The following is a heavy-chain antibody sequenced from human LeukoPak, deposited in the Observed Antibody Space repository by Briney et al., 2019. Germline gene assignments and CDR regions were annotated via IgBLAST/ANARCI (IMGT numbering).Heavy chain of an antibody. D-gene: IGHD2-2*02. CDR3: ARVPCSSASCYNDFFDY. Sequence: PGRSLRLSCAVSGFTSSGYAMHWVRQAPGKGLEWVAVISHDGDNKYFADSVKGRFTISRDNSKNTHYLQMNSLRVEDTAVYYCARVPCSSASCYNDFFDYWGQGTLVTVSS. CDR2: ISHDGDNK. J-gene: IGHJ4*02. CDR1: GFTSSGYA. V-gene: IGHV3-30*04.